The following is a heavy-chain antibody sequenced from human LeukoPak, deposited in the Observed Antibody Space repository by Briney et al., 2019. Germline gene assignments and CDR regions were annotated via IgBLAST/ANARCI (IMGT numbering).Heavy chain of an antibody. CDR2: INTNTGTP. J-gene: IGHJ5*02. CDR1: GYTFSSYA. V-gene: IGHV7-4-1*02. CDR3: AKAITKIRWTAFDP. D-gene: IGHD3-22*01. Sequence: ASVKVSCKASGYTFSSYAINWVRQAPGQGLEWMGWINTNTGTPTYAQAFTGRFVFSLDTSVNTTYLQISSLKSEDTAIYYCAKAITKIRWTAFDPWGQGTLVTVSS.